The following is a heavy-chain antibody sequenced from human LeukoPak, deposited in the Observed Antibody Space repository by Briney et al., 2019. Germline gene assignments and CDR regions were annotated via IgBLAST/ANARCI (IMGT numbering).Heavy chain of an antibody. CDR3: ARGIIAARY. Sequence: SETLSLTCAVYGGSFRGYYWSWIRQPPRKRLWWIGEIYHSGSTNYNPSLKRRVTISVDTSKNQFSLKLSSVTAADTAVNYCARGIIAARYWGQGTLVTVSS. CDR1: GGSFRGYY. J-gene: IGHJ4*02. V-gene: IGHV4-34*01. CDR2: IYHSGST. D-gene: IGHD6-6*01.